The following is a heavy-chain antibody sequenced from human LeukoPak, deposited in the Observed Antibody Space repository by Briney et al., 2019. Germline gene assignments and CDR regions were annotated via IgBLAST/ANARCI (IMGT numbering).Heavy chain of an antibody. J-gene: IGHJ4*02. Sequence: SETLSLTCTVSGGSFSSSSYYWGWIRQPPGKGLEWIGSIYYSGSTYYNPSLKRRVTISVDTSKNQFSLKLSSVTAADTAVYYCARGLTGYCSGGSCYLYYFDYWGQGTLVTVSS. V-gene: IGHV4-39*01. D-gene: IGHD2-15*01. CDR3: ARGLTGYCSGGSCYLYYFDY. CDR1: GGSFSSSSYY. CDR2: IYYSGST.